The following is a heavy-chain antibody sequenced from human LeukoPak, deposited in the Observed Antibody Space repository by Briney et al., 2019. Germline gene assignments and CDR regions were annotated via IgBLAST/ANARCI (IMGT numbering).Heavy chain of an antibody. CDR2: IYTSGST. CDR3: AREYVVPAAMKDYYYYYMDV. CDR1: GGSISGYY. V-gene: IGHV4-4*07. Sequence: PSETLSLTCTVSGGSISGYYWNWIRQPAGKGLEWIGRIYTSGSTNYNPSLKSRVTISVDTSKNQFSLKLSSVTAADTAVYYCAREYVVPAAMKDYYYYYMDVWGKGTTVTVSS. J-gene: IGHJ6*03. D-gene: IGHD2-2*01.